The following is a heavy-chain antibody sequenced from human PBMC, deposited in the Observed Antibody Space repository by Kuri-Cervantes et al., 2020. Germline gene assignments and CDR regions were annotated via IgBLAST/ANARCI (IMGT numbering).Heavy chain of an antibody. J-gene: IGHJ3*02. D-gene: IGHD6-6*01. CDR1: GGTFGSNA. V-gene: IGHV1-69*06. Sequence: SVKVSCKASGGTFGSNAISWVRQAPGQGLEWMGGITPIFGTGNYAQKFQGRVTITADKSTSTAYLELSRLRSEDTAVYYCARGRSIAARWAFDIWGQGTMVTVSS. CDR3: ARGRSIAARWAFDI. CDR2: ITPIFGTG.